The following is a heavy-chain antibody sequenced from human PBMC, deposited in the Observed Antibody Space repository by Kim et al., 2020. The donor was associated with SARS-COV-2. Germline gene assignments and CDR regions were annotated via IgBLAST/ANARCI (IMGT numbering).Heavy chain of an antibody. J-gene: IGHJ4*02. CDR2: IYYSGST. V-gene: IGHV4-31*03. Sequence: SETLSLTCTVSGGSISSGGYYWSWIRQHPGKGLEWIGYIYYSGSTYYNPSLKSRVTISVDTSKNQFSLKLSSVTAADTAVYYCAVGVVVAATFDYWGQGTRVTVSS. D-gene: IGHD2-15*01. CDR1: GGSISSGGYY. CDR3: AVGVVVAATFDY.